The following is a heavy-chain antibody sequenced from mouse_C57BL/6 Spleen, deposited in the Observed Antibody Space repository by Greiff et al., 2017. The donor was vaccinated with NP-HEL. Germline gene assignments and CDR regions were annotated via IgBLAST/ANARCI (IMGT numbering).Heavy chain of an antibody. V-gene: IGHV1-69*01. D-gene: IGHD2-4*01. J-gene: IGHJ4*01. Sequence: QVQLKQPGAELVMPGASVKLSCKASGYTFTSYWMHWVKQRPGQGLEWIGEIDPSDSYTNYNQKFKGKSTLTVDKSSSTAYMQLSSLTSEDSAVYYCARSLYDYDRVYAMDYWGQGTSVTVAS. CDR2: IDPSDSYT. CDR1: GYTFTSYW. CDR3: ARSLYDYDRVYAMDY.